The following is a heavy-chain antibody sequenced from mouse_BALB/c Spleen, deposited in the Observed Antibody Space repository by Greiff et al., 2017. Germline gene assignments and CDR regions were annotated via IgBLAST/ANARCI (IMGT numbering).Heavy chain of an antibody. V-gene: IGHV5-17*02. CDR3: AREGSSYAMDY. J-gene: IGHJ4*01. D-gene: IGHD1-1*01. Sequence: EVKVVESGGGLVQPGGSRKLSCAASGFTFSSFGMHWVRQAPEKGLEWVAYISSGSSTIYYADTVKGRFTISRDNPKNTLFLQMTSLRSEDTAMYYCAREGSSYAMDYWGQGTSVTVSS. CDR2: ISSGSSTI. CDR1: GFTFSSFG.